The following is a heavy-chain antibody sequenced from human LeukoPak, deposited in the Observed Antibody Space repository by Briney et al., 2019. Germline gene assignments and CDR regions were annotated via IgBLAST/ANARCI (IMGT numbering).Heavy chain of an antibody. CDR1: GGTFSSYA. CDR2: IIPILGIA. D-gene: IGHD2-15*01. CDR3: ARDPDPIYCSGGSCYVDAFDI. V-gene: IGHV1-69*04. J-gene: IGHJ3*02. Sequence: SVKVSCKASGGTFSSYAISWVRRAPGQGLEWMGRIIPILGIANYAQKFQGRVTITADKSTSTAYMELSSLRSEDTAVYYCARDPDPIYCSGGSCYVDAFDIWGQGTMVTVSS.